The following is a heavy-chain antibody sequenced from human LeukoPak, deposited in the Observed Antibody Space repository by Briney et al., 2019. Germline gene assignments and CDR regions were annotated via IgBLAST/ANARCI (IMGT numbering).Heavy chain of an antibody. CDR3: TSGTVGTTEVY. Sequence: GGSLRLSCAASGFTFSGSGFHWVRQASGKGLEWVGRIRSKANSYATAYAASVKGRLTISRDDSKNTAYLQMNSLKTEDTAVYYCTSGTVGTTEVYWGQGTLVTVSS. D-gene: IGHD1-26*01. V-gene: IGHV3-73*01. CDR1: GFTFSGSG. CDR2: IRSKANSYAT. J-gene: IGHJ4*02.